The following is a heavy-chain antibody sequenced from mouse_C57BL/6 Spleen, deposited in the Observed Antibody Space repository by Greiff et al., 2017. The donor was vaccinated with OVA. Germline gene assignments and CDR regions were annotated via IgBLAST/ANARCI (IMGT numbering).Heavy chain of an antibody. CDR3: ARINDGSIFAY. J-gene: IGHJ3*01. D-gene: IGHD1-1*01. Sequence: QVHVKQSGAELVKPGASVKISCKASGYAFSSYWMNWVKQRPGKGLEWIGQIYPGDGDTNYNGKFKGKATLTADKSSSTAYMQLSSLTSEDSAVYFCARINDGSIFAYWGQGTLVTVSA. CDR2: IYPGDGDT. V-gene: IGHV1-80*01. CDR1: GYAFSSYW.